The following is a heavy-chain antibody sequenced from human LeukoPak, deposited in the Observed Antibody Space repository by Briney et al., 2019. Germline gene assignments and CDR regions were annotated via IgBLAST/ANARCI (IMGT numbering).Heavy chain of an antibody. CDR1: GSTFTGYI. D-gene: IGHD2-15*01. CDR3: ASANGYCSGGSCYFNWFDP. Sequence: ASVKVSCKAFGSTFTGYIWHWVGQPPGQGLDGMGGSNLNSGGTNYAQKFQGRVTMTRDTSISTAYMELSRLRSDDTAVYYCASANGYCSGGSCYFNWFDPWGQGTLVTVSS. CDR2: SNLNSGGT. V-gene: IGHV1-2*02. J-gene: IGHJ5*02.